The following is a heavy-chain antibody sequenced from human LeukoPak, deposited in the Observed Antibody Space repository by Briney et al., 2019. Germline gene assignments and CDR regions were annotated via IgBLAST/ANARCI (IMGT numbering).Heavy chain of an antibody. V-gene: IGHV3-23*01. CDR1: GFAFGSEA. CDR3: AKAYNFLWSGYSN. Sequence: PGGSLRLSCAVSGFAFGSEAMSWVRQSPARGLEWVASISPGGGTTYYADSVKGRFTMSRDNSKNTLYLQMNSLRAEDTAVYYCAKAYNFLWSGYSNWGQGTLVTVSS. J-gene: IGHJ4*02. D-gene: IGHD3-3*01. CDR2: ISPGGGTT.